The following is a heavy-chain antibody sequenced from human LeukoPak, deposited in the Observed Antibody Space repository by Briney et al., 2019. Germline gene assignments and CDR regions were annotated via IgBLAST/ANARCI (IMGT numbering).Heavy chain of an antibody. J-gene: IGHJ4*02. CDR3: ARIGYSSSSLDY. V-gene: IGHV3-7*01. CDR2: INQDGSVK. CDR1: GFTFSRYW. D-gene: IGHD6-13*01. Sequence: PGGSLRLSCAASGFTFSRYWMTWVRQAPGKGLERVANINQDGSVKYYVDSVKGRFTISRDNAKNLVYLQMDSLRAEDTAVYYCARIGYSSSSLDYWGQGILVTVSS.